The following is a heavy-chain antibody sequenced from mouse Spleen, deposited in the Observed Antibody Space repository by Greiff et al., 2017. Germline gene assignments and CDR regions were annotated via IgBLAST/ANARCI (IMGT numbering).Heavy chain of an antibody. CDR3: ARDYYGSSLAYAMDY. D-gene: IGHD1-1*01. CDR2: IWSDGST. Sequence: VQLVESGPGLVAPSQSLSITCTVSGFSLTSYGVHWVRQPPGKGLEWLVVIWSDGSTTYNSALKSRLSISKDNSKSQVFLKMNSLQTDDTAMYYCARDYYGSSLAYAMDYWGQGTSVTVSS. CDR1: GFSLTSYG. J-gene: IGHJ4*01. V-gene: IGHV2-6*02.